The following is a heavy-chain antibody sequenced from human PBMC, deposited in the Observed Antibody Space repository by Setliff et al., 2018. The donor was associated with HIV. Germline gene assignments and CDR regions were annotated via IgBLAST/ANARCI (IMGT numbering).Heavy chain of an antibody. D-gene: IGHD2-15*01. CDR1: GGSISSYY. Sequence: SETLSLTCTVSGGSISSYYWSWIRQPPGKGLELIGYIYYSGSTNYNPSLKSRVTISVDTSKNQFSLKLSSVTAADTAVYYCARNPCSGGSCPDAFDIWGQGTMVTVSS. V-gene: IGHV4-59*01. CDR3: ARNPCSGGSCPDAFDI. J-gene: IGHJ3*02. CDR2: IYYSGST.